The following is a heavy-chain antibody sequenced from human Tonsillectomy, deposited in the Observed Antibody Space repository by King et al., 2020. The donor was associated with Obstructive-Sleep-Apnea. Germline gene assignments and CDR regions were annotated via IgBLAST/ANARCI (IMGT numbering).Heavy chain of an antibody. Sequence: QLQESGPGLVKPSGTLSLTCAVSGDSFSNSNWWSWVRQPPGKGLQWIGGIYHSGTTNYNPSLKSRVTLSLDKSKNQFSLKLSSVTAADTAVYYCARTTYGDYALDYWGQGTLVTVSS. CDR2: IYHSGTT. J-gene: IGHJ4*02. V-gene: IGHV4-4*02. CDR3: ARTTYGDYALDY. CDR1: GDSFSNSNW. D-gene: IGHD4-17*01.